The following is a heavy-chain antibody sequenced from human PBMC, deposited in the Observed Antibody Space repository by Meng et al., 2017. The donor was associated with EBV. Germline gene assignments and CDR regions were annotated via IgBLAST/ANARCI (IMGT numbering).Heavy chain of an antibody. J-gene: IGHJ4*02. D-gene: IGHD6-6*01. CDR3: AHIIAARPFDY. CDR1: GFSLSTRGVG. CDR2: IYWDDDK. V-gene: IGHV2-5*02. Sequence: QITLKESGPTLVKPTPTLTLTCTFSGFSLSTRGVGVGWIRQPPGKALEWLALIYWDDDKRYSPSLKSRLTITKDTSKNQVVLTMTNMDPVDAATYCCAHIIAARPFDYWGQGTLVTVSS.